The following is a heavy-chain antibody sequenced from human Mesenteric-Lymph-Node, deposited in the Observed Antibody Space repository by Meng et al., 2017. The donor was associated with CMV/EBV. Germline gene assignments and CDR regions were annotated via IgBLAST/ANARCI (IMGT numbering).Heavy chain of an antibody. V-gene: IGHV1-2*02. D-gene: IGHD6-13*01. J-gene: IGHJ5*02. CDR3: ARVRGGGIAAAGTSWFDP. CDR2: INPNSGGT. Sequence: ASVKVSCKASGYTFTGYYMHWVRQAPGQGLEWMGWINPNSGGTNYAQKFQGRVTMTRDTSSSTAYMELSRLRADDTAVYYCARVRGGGIAAAGTSWFDPWGQGTLVTVSS. CDR1: GYTFTGYY.